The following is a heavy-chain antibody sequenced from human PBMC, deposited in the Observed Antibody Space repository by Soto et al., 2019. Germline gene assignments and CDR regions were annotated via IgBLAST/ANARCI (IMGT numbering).Heavy chain of an antibody. V-gene: IGHV3-7*01. J-gene: IGHJ6*03. CDR2: IKQDGSAK. CDR1: GFTFNNYW. D-gene: IGHD6-6*01. CDR3: ARDEYSSSSDMDV. Sequence: GGSLRLSCAASGFTFNNYWMSWVRQAPGRGLEWVANIKQDGSAKYYVDSVKGRFTISRDNSKNSMYLQMNSLRAEDTALYYCARDEYSSSSDMDVWGKGTTVTVSS.